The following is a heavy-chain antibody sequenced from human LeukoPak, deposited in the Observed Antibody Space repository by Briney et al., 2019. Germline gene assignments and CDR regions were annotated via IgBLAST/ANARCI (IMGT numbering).Heavy chain of an antibody. Sequence: PSETLSLTCTVSGASTGSSDYYWSWVRQTPGKGLEWLGFIFHTGTTYYNPSLQSRLRISIDTSKNQFSLRLTSATAADTAIYYCARDVSLGGIYYWGPGTPVTGSS. CDR2: IFHTGTT. V-gene: IGHV4-30-4*08. CDR1: GASTGSSDYY. D-gene: IGHD1-26*01. J-gene: IGHJ4*02. CDR3: ARDVSLGGIYY.